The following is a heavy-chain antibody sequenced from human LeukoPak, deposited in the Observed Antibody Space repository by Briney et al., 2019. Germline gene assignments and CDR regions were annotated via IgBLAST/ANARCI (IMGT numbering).Heavy chain of an antibody. CDR1: GGTFSSYA. CDR2: INPSGGST. J-gene: IGHJ3*02. V-gene: IGHV1-46*01. Sequence: GASVKVSCKASGGTFSSYAISWVRQAPGQGLEWMGIINPSGGSTSYAQKFQGRVTMTRDMSTSTVYMELSSLRSEDTAVYYCARGPLGGSGTAFDIWGQGTMVTVSS. D-gene: IGHD3-10*01. CDR3: ARGPLGGSGTAFDI.